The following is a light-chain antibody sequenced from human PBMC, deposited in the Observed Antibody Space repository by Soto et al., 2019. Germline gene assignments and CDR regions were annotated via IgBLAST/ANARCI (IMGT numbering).Light chain of an antibody. CDR3: QQYSNWPSWT. J-gene: IGKJ1*01. Sequence: EKVMTQSPATLSMSSGERATLSCRASQSVSNFLAWYQQKPGQAPRLLIYGASTRATGVPARFSGSGSGTEFTLTISSLQSEDFAVYYCQQYSNWPSWTFGQGTKVEVK. CDR2: GAS. CDR1: QSVSNF. V-gene: IGKV3-15*01.